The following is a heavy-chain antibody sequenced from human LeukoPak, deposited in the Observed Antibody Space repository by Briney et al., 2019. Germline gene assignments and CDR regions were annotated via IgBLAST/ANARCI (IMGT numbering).Heavy chain of an antibody. Sequence: ASVKVSCKASGYTFTSYDINWVRQATGQGLEWMGWMNPNSGNTGYAQKFQGRVTITRNTSISTAYMELSSLRSEDTAAYYCAREAHYYDSSGFPPTGAFDIWGQGTMVTVSS. V-gene: IGHV1-8*03. CDR1: GYTFTSYD. J-gene: IGHJ3*02. CDR3: AREAHYYDSSGFPPTGAFDI. D-gene: IGHD3-22*01. CDR2: MNPNSGNT.